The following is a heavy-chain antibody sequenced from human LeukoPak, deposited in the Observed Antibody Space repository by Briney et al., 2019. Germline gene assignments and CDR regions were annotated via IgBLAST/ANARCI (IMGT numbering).Heavy chain of an antibody. CDR1: GFTFSSYG. J-gene: IGHJ4*02. V-gene: IGHV3-30*18. Sequence: PGGSLRLSCAASGFTFSSYGMHWVRQAPGKGLEWVAVISYDGGNKYYADSVKGRFTISRDNSKNTLYLQMNSLRAEDTAVYYCAKDFYYDSSGPFDYWGQGTLVTVSS. CDR3: AKDFYYDSSGPFDY. CDR2: ISYDGGNK. D-gene: IGHD3-22*01.